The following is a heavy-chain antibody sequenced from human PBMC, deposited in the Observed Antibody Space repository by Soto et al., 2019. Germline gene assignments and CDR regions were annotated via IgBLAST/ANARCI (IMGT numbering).Heavy chain of an antibody. J-gene: IGHJ6*02. D-gene: IGHD2-15*01. CDR1: GYSFTTYW. Sequence: PGESLKISCKGSGYSFTTYWITWVRQMPGKGLEWMGRIDPSDSYINYSPSFQGRVTISADKSLNTAYLQWSSLEASDTAMYYCARLGDCSGGSCFSRYYYHGMDVWGQGTTVTSP. CDR2: IDPSDSYI. V-gene: IGHV5-10-1*01. CDR3: ARLGDCSGGSCFSRYYYHGMDV.